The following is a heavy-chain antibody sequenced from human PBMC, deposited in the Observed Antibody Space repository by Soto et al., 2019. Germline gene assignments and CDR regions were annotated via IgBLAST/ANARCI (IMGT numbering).Heavy chain of an antibody. CDR3: ARRGVANSRDAFDI. V-gene: IGHV1-69*01. J-gene: IGHJ3*02. CDR1: GGTFSNYA. Sequence: QVQLVQSGAEVKKPETSVKVSCEVSGGTFSNYAITWVRQAPGQGLEWLGGAIPVYGSTNYAQKFQGRVTITAGESATTTFMELSSLRSDDTAVYYCARRGVANSRDAFDIWGQGTLVTVS. CDR2: AIPVYGST. D-gene: IGHD1-26*01.